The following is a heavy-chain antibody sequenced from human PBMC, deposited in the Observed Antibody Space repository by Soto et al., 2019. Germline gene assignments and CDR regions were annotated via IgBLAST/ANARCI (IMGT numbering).Heavy chain of an antibody. D-gene: IGHD6-13*01. V-gene: IGHV3-72*01. CDR3: SNSPVGKIGSG. CDR2: ARNKAKSHTT. CDR1: GFTFSDHY. Sequence: EVQLVESGGGLVQPGGSLKLSCVGSGFTFSDHYMDWVRQAPGRGLEWVGGARNKAKSHTTEYAASVKGRFTVSRDDSKSSLYLQMNSLKTEDTAVYYCSNSPVGKIGSGWGQGTLVTVSS. J-gene: IGHJ4*02.